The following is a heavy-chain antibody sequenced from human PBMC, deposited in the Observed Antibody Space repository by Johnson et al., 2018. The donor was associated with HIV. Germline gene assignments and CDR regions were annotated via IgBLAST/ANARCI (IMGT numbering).Heavy chain of an antibody. D-gene: IGHD7-27*01. CDR2: IWYDGSNK. Sequence: QVQLVESGGGVVQPGRSLRLSCAASGFTFSNYGMHWVRQTPGKGLEWVAVIWYDGSNKYYADSVKGRFTISRDNSKNTLYLQMNSLRAEDTAVYYCASSWGNAFDIWGQGTMVTVSS. V-gene: IGHV3-30*19. J-gene: IGHJ3*02. CDR3: ASSWGNAFDI. CDR1: GFTFSNYG.